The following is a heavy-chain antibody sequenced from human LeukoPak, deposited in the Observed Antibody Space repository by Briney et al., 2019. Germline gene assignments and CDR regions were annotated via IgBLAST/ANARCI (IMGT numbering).Heavy chain of an antibody. CDR3: ARDRMGWGPTTVDY. Sequence: GGSLRLSCAASGFTFSTYWMHWVRQVPGKGLVWVSRINSDGSTTNYADSVKGRFTISRDNAKNTLYLQMNSMRAEDTAVYYCARDRMGWGPTTVDYWGQGTLVTVSS. CDR1: GFTFSTYW. V-gene: IGHV3-74*01. J-gene: IGHJ4*02. D-gene: IGHD1-26*01. CDR2: INSDGSTT.